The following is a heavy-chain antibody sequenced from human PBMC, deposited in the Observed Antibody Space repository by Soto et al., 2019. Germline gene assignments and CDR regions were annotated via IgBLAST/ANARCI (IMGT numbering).Heavy chain of an antibody. D-gene: IGHD3-22*01. Sequence: SETLSLTCTVSGGSISSSSYYWGWIRQPPGKGLEWIGSIYYGGSTYYNPSLKSRVTISVDTSKSQFSLKLSSVTAADTAVYYCAGGDYYHSSGYYFYYYTMDVWGQGTTVTVSS. J-gene: IGHJ6*02. CDR2: IYYGGST. CDR3: AGGDYYHSSGYYFYYYTMDV. CDR1: GGSISSSSYY. V-gene: IGHV4-39*01.